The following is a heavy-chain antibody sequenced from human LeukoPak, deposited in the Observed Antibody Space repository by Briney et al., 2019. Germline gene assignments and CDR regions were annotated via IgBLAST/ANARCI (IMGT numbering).Heavy chain of an antibody. CDR1: GGTFSSYA. CDR2: IIPILGIA. CDR3: ARVLRVGATWYYYYGMDV. V-gene: IGHV1-69*04. J-gene: IGHJ6*02. D-gene: IGHD1-26*01. Sequence: SVKVSCKASGGTFSSYAISWVRQAPGQGLEWMGRIIPILGIANYAQKFQGRVTITADKSTSTAYMELSSLRSEDTAVYYCARVLRVGATWYYYYGMDVWGQGTTVTVSS.